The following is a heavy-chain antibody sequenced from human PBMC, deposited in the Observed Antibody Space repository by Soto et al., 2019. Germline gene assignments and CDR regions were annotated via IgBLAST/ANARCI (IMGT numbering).Heavy chain of an antibody. J-gene: IGHJ4*02. V-gene: IGHV3-33*01. Sequence: GGSLRLSCAASGFTFSSYGMHWVRQAPGKGLEWVAVIWYDGSNKYYADSVKGRFTISRDNSKNTLYLQMNSLRAEDTAVYYCARDSAAAGTDYWGKGTLVTVSS. CDR2: IWYDGSNK. CDR3: ARDSAAAGTDY. D-gene: IGHD6-13*01. CDR1: GFTFSSYG.